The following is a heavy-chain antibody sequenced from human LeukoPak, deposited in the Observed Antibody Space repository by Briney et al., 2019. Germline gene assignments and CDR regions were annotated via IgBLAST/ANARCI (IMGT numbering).Heavy chain of an antibody. V-gene: IGHV3-30*18. CDR3: AKDSDIAVAGSDDALDV. CDR2: ISFDGGIE. D-gene: IGHD6-19*01. J-gene: IGHJ3*01. Sequence: GGSLRLSCAASGFTFSSYGMHWVRQTPGKGLEWVALISFDGGIEYYVDSVKGRFTISRDNSKNTLFLQMNSLRPEDTAVYYCAKDSDIAVAGSDDALDVWGQGTMVTVSS. CDR1: GFTFSSYG.